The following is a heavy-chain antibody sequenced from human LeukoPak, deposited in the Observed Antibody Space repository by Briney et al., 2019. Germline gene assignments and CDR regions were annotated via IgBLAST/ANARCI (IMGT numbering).Heavy chain of an antibody. V-gene: IGHV1-2*06. CDR1: GYTFTGYY. J-gene: IGHJ4*02. Sequence: ASVKVSCKASGYTFTGYYMHWVRQAPGQGLEWMGRINPNSGGTNYAQKLQGRVTMTRDTSISTAYMELSRLRSDDTAVYYCARGKATTVIPPLLGYWGQGTLVTVSS. CDR3: ARGKATTVIPPLLGY. CDR2: INPNSGGT. D-gene: IGHD4-17*01.